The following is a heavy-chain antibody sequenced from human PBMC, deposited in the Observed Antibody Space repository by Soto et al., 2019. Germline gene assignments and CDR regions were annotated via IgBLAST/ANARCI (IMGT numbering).Heavy chain of an antibody. CDR3: AAPPRY. Sequence: QVQLQESGPGLVKPSETLSLTCTVSGGSISSYYWSWIRQPPGKGLEWIGYIYDSGSTNYNPSLKNRVTTAVDTSKNQFSLKLTPVTAADTAVYFCAAPPRYWGQGTLVTVSS. CDR2: IYDSGST. CDR1: GGSISSYY. V-gene: IGHV4-59*01. J-gene: IGHJ4*02.